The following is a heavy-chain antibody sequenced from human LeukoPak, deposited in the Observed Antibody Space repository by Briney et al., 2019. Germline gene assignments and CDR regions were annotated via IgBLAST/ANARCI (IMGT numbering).Heavy chain of an antibody. CDR3: ARVRSGSSAGNYGMDV. V-gene: IGHV3-74*01. J-gene: IGHJ6*02. D-gene: IGHD1-26*01. CDR1: GFTFSNYW. Sequence: GRSLRLSCAASGFTFSNYWMHWVRQAPVKVLVWVSRINSDGSSTTYADSVKGRFTISRDNAKNTLYVQMNSLRAEDTAVYYCARVRSGSSAGNYGMDVWGQGTTVTVSS. CDR2: INSDGSST.